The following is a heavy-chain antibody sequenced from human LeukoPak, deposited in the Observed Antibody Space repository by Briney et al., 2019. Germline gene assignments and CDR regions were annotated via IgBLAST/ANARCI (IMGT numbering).Heavy chain of an antibody. J-gene: IGHJ4*02. CDR2: ISRNGGST. D-gene: IGHD2/OR15-2a*01. CDR3: VKDLRSDFMGVLSRYLSY. V-gene: IGHV3-64D*09. Sequence: GGSLRLSCSASGFTFSSFAMHWVRQAPGKGLEYVAAISRNGGSTYYADSVKGRFTISRDNSKNTLCLQMSSLRAEDAAVYLCVKDLRSDFMGVLSRYLSYWGQGTLVTVSS. CDR1: GFTFSSFA.